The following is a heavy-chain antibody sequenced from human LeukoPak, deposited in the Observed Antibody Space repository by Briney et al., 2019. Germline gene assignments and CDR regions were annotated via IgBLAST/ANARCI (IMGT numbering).Heavy chain of an antibody. Sequence: ASVKVSCKVSGYSLSELSTHWVRQAPGQGLEWMGGFDPGDDETIYAQKFQGRVTMTEDTSTDTAYLELSSLRSEDTAVYFCAKRGVVIRVILVGFHKEAYYFDSWGQGALVTVSS. CDR3: AKRGVVIRVILVGFHKEAYYFDS. CDR2: FDPGDDET. V-gene: IGHV1-24*01. CDR1: GYSLSELS. J-gene: IGHJ4*02. D-gene: IGHD3-22*01.